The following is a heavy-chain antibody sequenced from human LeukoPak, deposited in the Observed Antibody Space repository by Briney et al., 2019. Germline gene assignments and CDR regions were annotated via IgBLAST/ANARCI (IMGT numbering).Heavy chain of an antibody. J-gene: IGHJ5*02. CDR2: INQSGST. Sequence: SETLSLTCTASGDSITNSNYYWGWVRQSPGRGLEWIGDINQSGSTNYNPSLKSRVTISLDTSKSQVSLKLTSVTAADAAVYYCARDSYNWNVDAFDPWGQGTLVTVSS. CDR1: GDSITNSNYY. CDR3: ARDSYNWNVDAFDP. V-gene: IGHV4-39*07. D-gene: IGHD1-20*01.